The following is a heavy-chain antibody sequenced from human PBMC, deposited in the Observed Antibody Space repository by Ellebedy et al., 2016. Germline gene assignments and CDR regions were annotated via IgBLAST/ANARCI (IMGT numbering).Heavy chain of an antibody. D-gene: IGHD2-2*01. J-gene: IGHJ3*01. CDR2: TFDSETT. CDR1: GGSISLSY. CDR3: ARDGVPAPFNAFDV. V-gene: IGHV4-59*13. Sequence: SETLSLTXTVSGGSISLSYWNWIRQPPGKGLEWIGYTFDSETTNYNPSFGSRLSMSLDKSKKQFSLELPSVTAADTAVYYCARDGVPAPFNAFDVWGRGTTVIVSS.